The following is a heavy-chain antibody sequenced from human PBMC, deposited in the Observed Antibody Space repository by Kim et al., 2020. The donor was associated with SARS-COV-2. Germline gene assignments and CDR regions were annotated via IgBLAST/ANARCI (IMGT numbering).Heavy chain of an antibody. V-gene: IGHV4-34*01. CDR2: INHSGST. Sequence: SETLSLTCAVYGGSFSGYYWSWIRQPPGKGLEWIGEINHSGSTNYNPSLKSRVTILVDTSKNQFSLKLSSVTATDTAVYYCARGHPYSNYDTHHTAFDIWGQGTMVTVSS. D-gene: IGHD4-4*01. CDR1: GGSFSGYY. J-gene: IGHJ3*02. CDR3: ARGHPYSNYDTHHTAFDI.